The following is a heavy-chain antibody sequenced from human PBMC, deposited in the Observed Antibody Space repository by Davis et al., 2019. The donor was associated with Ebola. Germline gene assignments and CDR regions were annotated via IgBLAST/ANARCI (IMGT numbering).Heavy chain of an antibody. D-gene: IGHD1-7*01. Sequence: AASVKVSCKASGYTFTVYYMHWVRQAPGQGLEWMGGIIPIFGTANYAQKFQGRVTITADESTSTAYMELSSLRSEDTAVYYCARDSELELRYGMDVWGKGTTVTVSS. V-gene: IGHV1-69*13. CDR2: IIPIFGTA. CDR1: GYTFTVYY. CDR3: ARDSELELRYGMDV. J-gene: IGHJ6*04.